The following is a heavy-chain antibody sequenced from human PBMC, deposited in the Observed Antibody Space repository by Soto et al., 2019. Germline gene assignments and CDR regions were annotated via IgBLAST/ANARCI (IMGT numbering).Heavy chain of an antibody. J-gene: IGHJ6*02. CDR3: ARGYCSGGSCYYYYYGMDV. Sequence: EVQLVESGGGLVQPGGSLRLSCAASGFTFSSHWMHWVRQAPGKGLVWVSRIYSDGSSTSYADSVKGRFTISRDNAKNTLYLQMISLRAEDTAVYYCARGYCSGGSCYYYYYGMDVWGQGTTVTVSS. CDR2: IYSDGSST. V-gene: IGHV3-74*01. CDR1: GFTFSSHW. D-gene: IGHD2-15*01.